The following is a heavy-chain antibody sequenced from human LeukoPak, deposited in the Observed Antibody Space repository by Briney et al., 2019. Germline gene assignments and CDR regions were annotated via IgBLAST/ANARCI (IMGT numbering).Heavy chain of an antibody. D-gene: IGHD3-9*01. V-gene: IGHV4-39*01. CDR2: IFYSGST. Sequence: PSETLSLTCTVSGDSISSSSYSWGWIRQPPGKGLEWIGSIFYSGSTFYNPSLKSRLTISVDTSKNQFSLKLGSVTASDTAVYYCAGLSDVLTAYDNWGQGTLVTVSS. J-gene: IGHJ4*02. CDR3: AGLSDVLTAYDN. CDR1: GDSISSSSYS.